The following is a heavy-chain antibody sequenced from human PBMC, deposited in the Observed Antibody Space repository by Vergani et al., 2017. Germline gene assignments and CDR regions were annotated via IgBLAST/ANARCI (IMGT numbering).Heavy chain of an antibody. D-gene: IGHD1-14*01. J-gene: IGHJ5*02. CDR1: GFGFKNFA. V-gene: IGHV3-30*03. Sequence: QVSLVESGGGVVQPGRSLTLTCSASGFGFKNFAMHWVRQAPGKGLEWVATISKDGTHDYYEPSVRGRFAVSRDNFKNTMYLQMNSLRDEDTGVYYCAGDFRLLYNRFDPWGQGTLVTVSS. CDR3: AGDFRLLYNRFDP. CDR2: ISKDGTHD.